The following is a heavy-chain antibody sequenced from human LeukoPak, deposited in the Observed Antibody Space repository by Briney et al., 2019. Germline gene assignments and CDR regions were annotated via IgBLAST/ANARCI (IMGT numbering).Heavy chain of an antibody. CDR1: GYTFTSYA. CDR3: ARDSPPYYYDSSGYSDPDFDY. J-gene: IGHJ4*02. Sequence: ASVKVSCKTSGYTFTSYAMNWVRQAPGQGLEWMGWINTNTGNPTYAQGFTGRFVFSLDTSVSTAYLQISSLKAEDTAVYYCARDSPPYYYDSSGYSDPDFDYWGQGTLVTVSS. V-gene: IGHV7-4-1*02. D-gene: IGHD3-22*01. CDR2: INTNTGNP.